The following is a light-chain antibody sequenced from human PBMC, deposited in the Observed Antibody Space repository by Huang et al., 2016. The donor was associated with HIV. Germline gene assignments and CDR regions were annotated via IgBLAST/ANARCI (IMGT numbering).Light chain of an antibody. Sequence: EIVLTQSPGTLSLSPGERDTLSCGPSQSVSSIYLAWYQQKLGQAPMLLIYGAANRATGIPYRFSGGGSGTDFTLTISRLEPENCAVYYCQQHDNSPLTFGGGTKVEI. CDR2: GAA. CDR3: QQHDNSPLT. V-gene: IGKV3-20*01. J-gene: IGKJ4*01. CDR1: QSVSSIY.